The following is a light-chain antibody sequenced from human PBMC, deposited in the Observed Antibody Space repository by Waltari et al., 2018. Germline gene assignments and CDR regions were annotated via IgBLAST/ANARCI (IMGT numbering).Light chain of an antibody. V-gene: IGKV3-20*01. CDR2: GAS. J-gene: IGKJ1*01. CDR1: QSVSRS. CDR3: QHYVRLPAT. Sequence: VLKQSPGTLSLSPGKRATLSCRASQSVSRSLAWYQQKPGQAPKLLIYGASTRATGIPDRFPGSGSGTDFSLTISSLEPEDFAIYFCQHYVRLPATFGQGTKVEIK.